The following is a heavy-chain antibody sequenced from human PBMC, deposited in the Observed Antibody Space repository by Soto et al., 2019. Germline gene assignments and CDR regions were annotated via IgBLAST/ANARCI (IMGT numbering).Heavy chain of an antibody. CDR1: GFTFSSYS. CDR3: ARPGGDGYIPNAFDI. Sequence: NPGGSLRLSCAASGFTFSSYSMNWVRQAPGKGLEWVSSISSSSSYIYYADSVKGRFTISRDNAKNSLYLQMNSLRAEDTAVYYCARPGGDGYIPNAFDIWGQGTMVTVSS. CDR2: ISSSSSYI. V-gene: IGHV3-21*01. J-gene: IGHJ3*02. D-gene: IGHD3-16*01.